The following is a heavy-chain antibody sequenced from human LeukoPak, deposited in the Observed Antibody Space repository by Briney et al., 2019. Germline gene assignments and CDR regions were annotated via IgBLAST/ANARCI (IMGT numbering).Heavy chain of an antibody. V-gene: IGHV3-7*04. CDR2: IKQDGSEK. Sequence: GGSLRLSCAASGFTLSTFWMNWVRQAPGKGLEWVANIKQDGSEKYYVDSVKGRFTISRDNAKNSLYLQMNSLRAEDTAVYYCVRDTSNYYGSGTYPWAYWGQGTLVTVSS. J-gene: IGHJ4*02. CDR3: VRDTSNYYGSGTYPWAY. D-gene: IGHD3-10*01. CDR1: GFTLSTFW.